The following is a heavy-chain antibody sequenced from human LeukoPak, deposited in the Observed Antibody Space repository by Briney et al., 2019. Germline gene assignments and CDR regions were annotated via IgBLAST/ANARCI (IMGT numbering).Heavy chain of an antibody. CDR2: INHSRST. CDR1: GGSFSGYY. J-gene: IGHJ4*02. V-gene: IGHV4-34*01. CDR3: VRGFCTGTSCSSLDY. Sequence: SETLSLTCAVYGGSFSGYYWSWIRQPPGKGLEWIGEINHSRSTNYNPSLKSRVTISVDTSMNQFSLKLSSVTAADTAIYYCVRGFCTGTSCSSLDYWGQGTLVTVSS. D-gene: IGHD2-2*01.